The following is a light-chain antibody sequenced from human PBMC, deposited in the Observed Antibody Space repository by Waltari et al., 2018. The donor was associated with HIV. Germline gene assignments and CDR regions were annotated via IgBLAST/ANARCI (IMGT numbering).Light chain of an antibody. CDR1: QSVIIN. CDR2: GAS. Sequence: EIVMTQPPATLSVSPGERATLSSRASQSVIINLAWYQQKPGQAPRLLIYGASTRATGIPARFSGSGSGTEFTLTISSLQSEDFAVYYCQQYNNWPPWTFGQGTKVEIK. CDR3: QQYNNWPPWT. V-gene: IGKV3-15*01. J-gene: IGKJ1*01.